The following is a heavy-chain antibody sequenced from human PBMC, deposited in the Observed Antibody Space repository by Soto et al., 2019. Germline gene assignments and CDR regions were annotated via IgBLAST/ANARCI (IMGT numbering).Heavy chain of an antibody. Sequence: ASVRVSCKVSGYTLTELSMHWVRQAPGKGLEWMGGFDPEDGETIYAQKFQGRVTMTEDTSTDTAYMELSSLRSEDTAVYYCATGDTAMVTPLDYWGQGTLVTVSS. CDR3: ATGDTAMVTPLDY. CDR2: FDPEDGET. V-gene: IGHV1-24*01. D-gene: IGHD5-18*01. CDR1: GYTLTELS. J-gene: IGHJ4*02.